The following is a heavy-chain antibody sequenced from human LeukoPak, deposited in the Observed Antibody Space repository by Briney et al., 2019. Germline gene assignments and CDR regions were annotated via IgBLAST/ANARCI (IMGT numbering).Heavy chain of an antibody. J-gene: IGHJ5*02. Sequence: SETLSLTCAVSGGSISSSNWWSWVRQPPGKGLEWIGEIYHSGSTNYNPSLKSRVTISVDTSKNQFSLQLNSVTPEDTAVYYCARSNRYNWNRGVDWFDPWGQGTLVTVSS. CDR2: IYHSGST. V-gene: IGHV4-4*02. CDR1: GGSISSSNW. D-gene: IGHD1/OR15-1a*01. CDR3: ARSNRYNWNRGVDWFDP.